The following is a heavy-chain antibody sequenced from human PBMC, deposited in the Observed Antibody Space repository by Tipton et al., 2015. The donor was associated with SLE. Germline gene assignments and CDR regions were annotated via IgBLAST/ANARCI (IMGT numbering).Heavy chain of an antibody. V-gene: IGHV3-49*04. Sequence: SLRLSCTASGFTFGDYAMSWVRQAPGKGLEWVGFIRSKAYGGTTEYAASVKGRFTISRDDSKSIAYLQMNSLKTEDTAVYYCTSIGAATDYYYYGMDVWGQGTTVTVSS. CDR3: TSIGAATDYYYYGMDV. CDR2: IRSKAYGGTT. D-gene: IGHD6-25*01. CDR1: GFTFGDYA. J-gene: IGHJ6*02.